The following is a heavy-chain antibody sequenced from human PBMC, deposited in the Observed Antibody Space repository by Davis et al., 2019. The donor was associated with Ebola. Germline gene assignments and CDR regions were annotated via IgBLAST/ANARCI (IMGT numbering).Heavy chain of an antibody. D-gene: IGHD2-15*01. Sequence: VKVSCKASGYTFTGYYMHWVRQAPGQGLEWMGIINPSGGSTSYAQKFQGRVTMTRDTSTSTVYMELSSLRSEDTAVYYCARGGGDPWRKLLDYYYYGMDVWGQGTTVTVSS. J-gene: IGHJ6*02. CDR3: ARGGGDPWRKLLDYYYYGMDV. CDR2: INPSGGST. CDR1: GYTFTGYY. V-gene: IGHV1-46*01.